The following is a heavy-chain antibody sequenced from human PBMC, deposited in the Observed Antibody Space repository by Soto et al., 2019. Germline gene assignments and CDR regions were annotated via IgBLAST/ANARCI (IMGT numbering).Heavy chain of an antibody. Sequence: GGSLRLSCAASGFTFSDYYMTWIRQPPGKGLEWLSYISGSGNTIYYADSVKGRFTVSRDNARNSLYLQMNSLRAEDTAFYYCASDPYYYASGYWGQGTLVTVSS. J-gene: IGHJ4*02. D-gene: IGHD3-10*01. CDR3: ASDPYYYASGY. CDR2: ISGSGNTI. CDR1: GFTFSDYY. V-gene: IGHV3-11*01.